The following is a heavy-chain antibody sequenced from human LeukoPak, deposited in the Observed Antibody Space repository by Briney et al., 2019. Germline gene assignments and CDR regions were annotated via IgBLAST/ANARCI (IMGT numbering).Heavy chain of an antibody. CDR3: ARENWVYNWKYDSSGSGINY. CDR2: IRYDGSNK. D-gene: IGHD3-22*01. V-gene: IGHV3-30*02. CDR1: GFTFSSYG. Sequence: HPGGSLRLSCAASGFTFSSYGMHWVRQAPGKGLEWVAFIRYDGSNKYYADSVEGRFTISRDNSKNTLYLQMNSLRAEDTAIYYCARENWVYNWKYDSSGSGINYWGQGTLVTVSS. J-gene: IGHJ4*02.